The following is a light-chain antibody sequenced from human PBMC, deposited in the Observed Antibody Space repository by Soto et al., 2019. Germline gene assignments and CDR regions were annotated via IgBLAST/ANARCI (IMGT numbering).Light chain of an antibody. Sequence: DIQMTQSPSTLSASVGDRVTITCRASQSIGTSLAWYQQRPGKAPKLLIYLASNLEVGVTSRFSGSGSGTEFTLAISSLQPDDFATYYCQQHGSYPRTLGQGTKVEI. CDR1: QSIGTS. CDR3: QQHGSYPRT. J-gene: IGKJ1*01. V-gene: IGKV1-5*03. CDR2: LAS.